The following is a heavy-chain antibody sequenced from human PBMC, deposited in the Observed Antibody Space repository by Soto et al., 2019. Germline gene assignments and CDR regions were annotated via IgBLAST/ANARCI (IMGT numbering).Heavy chain of an antibody. CDR1: GFSLSTSGMC. Sequence: GSGPTLVNPTQTLTLTCTFSGFSLSTSGMCVSWIRRPPGKALEWLALIDWDDDKYYSTSLKTRLTISKDTSKNQVVLTMTNMDPVDTATYYCARTIRGYSSFYYFDYWGQGTLVTVSS. D-gene: IGHD6-13*01. J-gene: IGHJ4*02. CDR3: ARTIRGYSSFYYFDY. CDR2: IDWDDDK. V-gene: IGHV2-70*01.